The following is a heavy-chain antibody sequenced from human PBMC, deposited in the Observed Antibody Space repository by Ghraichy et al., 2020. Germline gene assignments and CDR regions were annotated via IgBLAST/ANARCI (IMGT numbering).Heavy chain of an antibody. CDR1: GFTVSSNY. CDR2: IYSGGST. V-gene: IGHV3-53*01. Sequence: GGSLRLSCVASGFTVSSNYMSWVRQAPGKGLEWVSVIYSGGSTYYADSVKGRFTISRDNSKNTLYLQMNSLRAEDTAVYYCARDRIAAGYYYGMDVWGQGTTVTVSS. D-gene: IGHD6-6*01. J-gene: IGHJ6*02. CDR3: ARDRIAAGYYYGMDV.